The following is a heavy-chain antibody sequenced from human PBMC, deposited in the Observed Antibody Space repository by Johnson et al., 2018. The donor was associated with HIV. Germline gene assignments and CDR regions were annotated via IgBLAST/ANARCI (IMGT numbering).Heavy chain of an antibody. CDR3: ARLVATKDYAFDI. CDR1: GFTFSDYY. CDR2: ISSTGSTK. V-gene: IGHV3-11*04. D-gene: IGHD5-12*01. Sequence: QVQLVESGGGLVKPGGSLRLSCAASGFTFSDYYMRWIRQAPGKGLEWVSYISSTGSTKYYADSVKGRFTISRDNAKNSLFLQMNSLTAEATAVYYCARLVATKDYAFDIWGQGTMVTVSS. J-gene: IGHJ3*02.